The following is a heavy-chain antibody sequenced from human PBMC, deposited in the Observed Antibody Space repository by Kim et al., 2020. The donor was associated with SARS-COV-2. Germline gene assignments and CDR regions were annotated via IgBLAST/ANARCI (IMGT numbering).Heavy chain of an antibody. V-gene: IGHV3-15*01. CDR1: GFTFSNAR. CDR2: IKSKTDGGTT. Sequence: GGSLRLSCAASGFTFSNARMSWVRQAPGKGLEWVGRIKSKTDGGTTDYAAPVKGRFTISRDDSKNTLYLQMNSLKTEDTAVYYCTREVVPAANPFGYWGQGTLVTVSS. J-gene: IGHJ4*02. D-gene: IGHD2-2*01. CDR3: TREVVPAANPFGY.